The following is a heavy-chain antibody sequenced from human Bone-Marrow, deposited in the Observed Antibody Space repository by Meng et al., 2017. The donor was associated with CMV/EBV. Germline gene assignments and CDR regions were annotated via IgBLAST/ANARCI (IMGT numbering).Heavy chain of an antibody. CDR3: ARDESRDGYNLPY. D-gene: IGHD5-24*01. Sequence: SETLSLTCTVSGGSISSYYWSWIRQPPGKGLEWIGYIYDSGSTNSNPSLKSRVTISVDTSKNQFSLRLSSVTAADTAVYYCARDESRDGYNLPYWGQGTLVTVSS. CDR2: IYDSGST. V-gene: IGHV4-59*01. J-gene: IGHJ4*02. CDR1: GGSISSYY.